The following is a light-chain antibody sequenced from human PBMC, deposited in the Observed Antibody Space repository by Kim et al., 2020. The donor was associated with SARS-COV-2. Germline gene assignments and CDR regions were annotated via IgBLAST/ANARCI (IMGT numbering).Light chain of an antibody. J-gene: IGKJ4*01. CDR1: RSVNGNY. Sequence: EVVLTQSPGTLSLSPGERATLSCRASRSVNGNYLAWYQQKPGQAPRLFIYDASTRATGIPDRFSGSGSGADFTLTIARLEPEDCAVYYCQQYGTSPSTFGGGTKVDIK. CDR3: QQYGTSPST. CDR2: DAS. V-gene: IGKV3-20*01.